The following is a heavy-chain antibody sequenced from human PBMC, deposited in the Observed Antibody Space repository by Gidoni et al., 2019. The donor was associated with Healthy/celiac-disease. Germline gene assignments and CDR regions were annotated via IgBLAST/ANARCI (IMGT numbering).Heavy chain of an antibody. CDR1: GYTLTELS. CDR2: FAPEDGET. CDR3: ATPRSYCTNGVCYNGYYGMDV. V-gene: IGHV1-24*01. D-gene: IGHD2-8*01. Sequence: QVQLVQSGAEVKKPGASVKVSCTVSGYTLTELSLHWVRQAPGKGLEWMGGFAPEDGETIYAQKFQGRVTMTEDTSTDTAYMELSSLRSEDTAVYYCATPRSYCTNGVCYNGYYGMDVWGQGTTVTVSS. J-gene: IGHJ6*02.